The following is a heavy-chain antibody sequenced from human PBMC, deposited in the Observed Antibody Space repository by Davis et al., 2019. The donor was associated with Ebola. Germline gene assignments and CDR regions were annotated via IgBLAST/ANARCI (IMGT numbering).Heavy chain of an antibody. J-gene: IGHJ4*02. CDR3: AGLVGVGTGVFDF. Sequence: PSETLSLTCNVSGGSVSNYYWSWIRQSAGNGLEWIGRVYISGSTNYNPSLTSRVSMSIDTPKNQFSLNLTSVTAADTAVYYCAGLVGVGTGVFDFWGQGILVTVSS. CDR1: GGSVSNYY. CDR2: VYISGST. D-gene: IGHD6-13*01. V-gene: IGHV4-4*07.